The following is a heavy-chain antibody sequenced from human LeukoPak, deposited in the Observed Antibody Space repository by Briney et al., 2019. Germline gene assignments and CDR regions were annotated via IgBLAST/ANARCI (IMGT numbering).Heavy chain of an antibody. CDR3: ARGARINDY. CDR1: GFTFSSYG. Sequence: GGSLRLSCAASGFTFSSYGMHWVRQAPGKGLEWVAVIWYDGSNKYYADSVKGRFTISRDNAKNSLYLQMNSLRSEDTAVYYCARGARINDYWGQGTLVTVSS. J-gene: IGHJ4*01. CDR2: IWYDGSNK. V-gene: IGHV3-33*01.